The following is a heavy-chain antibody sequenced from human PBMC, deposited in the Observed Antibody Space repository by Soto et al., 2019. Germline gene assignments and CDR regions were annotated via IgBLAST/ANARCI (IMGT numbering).Heavy chain of an antibody. V-gene: IGHV1-2*04. J-gene: IGHJ4*02. Sequence: ASVKVSCKASGYTFTGYYMHWVRQAPGQGLEWMGWINPNSGGTNYAQKFQGWVTMTRDTSISTAYMELSRLRSDDTAVYYCARDSRGYSYATLEFDYWGQGTLVTVSS. CDR3: ARDSRGYSYATLEFDY. CDR2: INPNSGGT. D-gene: IGHD5-18*01. CDR1: GYTFTGYY.